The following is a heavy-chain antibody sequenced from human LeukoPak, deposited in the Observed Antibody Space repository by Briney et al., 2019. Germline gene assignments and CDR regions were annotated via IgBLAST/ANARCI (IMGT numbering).Heavy chain of an antibody. CDR2: INPNSGGT. CDR1: GYTFTGYY. D-gene: IGHD1-26*01. V-gene: IGHV1-2*04. J-gene: IGHJ5*02. Sequence: ASVKVSCKASGYTFTGYYMHWVRQAPGQGLEWMGWINPNSGGTNYAQKFQGWVTMTRNTSISTAYMELSSLRSEDTAVYYCAREAGATTNWFDPWGQGTLVTVSS. CDR3: AREAGATTNWFDP.